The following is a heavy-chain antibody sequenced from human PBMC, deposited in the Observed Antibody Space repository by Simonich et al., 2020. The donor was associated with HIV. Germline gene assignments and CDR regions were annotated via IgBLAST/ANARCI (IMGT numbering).Heavy chain of an antibody. J-gene: IGHJ4*02. D-gene: IGHD6-19*01. CDR1: GGSISSDY. V-gene: IGHV4-59*12. Sequence: GPGLVKPSETLSLRCTVSGGSISSDYWSWIRQPPGKGLERIGYIYYSGSTNYNPSLKSRVTISVDTSKNQVSLKLSSVTAADTAIYYCARGRPPGFSNGWYHFDFCGQGTLVTVSP. CDR2: IYYSGST. CDR3: ARGRPPGFSNGWYHFDF.